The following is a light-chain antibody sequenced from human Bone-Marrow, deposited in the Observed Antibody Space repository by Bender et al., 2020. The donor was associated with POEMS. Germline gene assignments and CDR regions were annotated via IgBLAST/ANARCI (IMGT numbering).Light chain of an antibody. CDR2: DVI. Sequence: QSALTQPASVSGSLGQSITISCSGTSSNVYVAWYQQRPGKAPKLIIYDVIHRPSGVSSRFSASKSGNTASLTISGLQPDDEANYYCSSDTSVTGPRYVFGTVTKVTVL. J-gene: IGLJ1*01. CDR3: SSDTSVTGPRYV. CDR1: SSNVY. V-gene: IGLV2-14*03.